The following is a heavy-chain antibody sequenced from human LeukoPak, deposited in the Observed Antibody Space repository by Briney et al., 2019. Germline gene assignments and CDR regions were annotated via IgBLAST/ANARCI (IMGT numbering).Heavy chain of an antibody. J-gene: IGHJ4*02. CDR2: ISANSGKT. CDR1: GYNFATYG. D-gene: IGHD6-13*01. V-gene: IGHV1-18*01. CDR3: AKVAGDRMDY. Sequence: APVKVSCKASGYNFATYGFCWVRQAPGHGLEWMGWISANSGKTTYAQKFQGRVTMTTDTSTTTAYMELRTLRPDDTAVYYCAKVAGDRMDYWGQGTLVTVSS.